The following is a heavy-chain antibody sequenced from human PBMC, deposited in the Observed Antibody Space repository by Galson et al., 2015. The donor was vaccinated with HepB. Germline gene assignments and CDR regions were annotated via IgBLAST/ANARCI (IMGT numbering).Heavy chain of an antibody. J-gene: IGHJ5*02. Sequence: SLRLSCAASTFIFSTYSMNWVRQAPGKGLEWISYISSGSTTMYYADPVKGRFTISRDNAKNSLYLQMNSLGAEDTAVYYCARNMGYDFWSGYYGGGVWFDPWGQGTLVTVSS. CDR3: ARNMGYDFWSGYYGGGVWFDP. V-gene: IGHV3-48*04. D-gene: IGHD3-3*01. CDR2: ISSGSTTM. CDR1: TFIFSTYS.